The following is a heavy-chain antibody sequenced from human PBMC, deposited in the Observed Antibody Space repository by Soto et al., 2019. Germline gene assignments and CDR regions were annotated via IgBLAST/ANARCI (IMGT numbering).Heavy chain of an antibody. CDR1: GFTFSNAW. CDR3: TTALAADHDAFDI. Sequence: GGSLRLSCAASGFTFSNAWMSWVRQAPGKGLEWVGRIKSKADGGTTDYAAPVKGRFTISRDDSKNTLYLQMNSLKTEDTAVYYCTTALAADHDAFDIWGQGTMLTVSS. V-gene: IGHV3-15*01. D-gene: IGHD6-13*01. J-gene: IGHJ3*02. CDR2: IKSKADGGTT.